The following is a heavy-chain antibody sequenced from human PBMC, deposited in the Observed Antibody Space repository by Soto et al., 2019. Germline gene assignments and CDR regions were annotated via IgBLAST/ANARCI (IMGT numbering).Heavy chain of an antibody. CDR3: ATSNWFDP. V-gene: IGHV4-39*01. J-gene: IGHJ5*02. Sequence: ASETLSLTCTVSGGSISSSSYYWGWIRQPPGKGLEWIGYIYYSGSTYYNPSLKSRVTISVDTSKNQFSLKLNSVTAADTAVNYCATSNWFDPWGQGTLVTVSS. CDR2: IYYSGST. CDR1: GGSISSSSYY.